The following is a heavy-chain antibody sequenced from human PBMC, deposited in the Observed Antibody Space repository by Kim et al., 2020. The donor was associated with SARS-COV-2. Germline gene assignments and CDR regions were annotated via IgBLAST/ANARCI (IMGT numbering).Heavy chain of an antibody. CDR2: VSANNDDT. CDR1: GYTFASYG. D-gene: IGHD1-26*01. V-gene: IGHV1-18*04. Sequence: ASVKVSCKASGYTFASYGISWVRQAPGQGLEWMGWVSANNDDTNYAQKFQGRVTMTADTSTTTAYMELRSLRSDDTAIYYCAREWNQLLGWNGFDPWGQGTLGPVST. J-gene: IGHJ5*02. CDR3: AREWNQLLGWNGFDP.